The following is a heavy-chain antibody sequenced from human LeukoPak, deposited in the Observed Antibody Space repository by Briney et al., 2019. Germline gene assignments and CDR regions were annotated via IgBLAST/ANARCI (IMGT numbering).Heavy chain of an antibody. V-gene: IGHV4-30-4*01. J-gene: IGHJ5*02. CDR2: IYYSGST. Sequence: SQTLSLTCTVSGGSISSGDYYWSWIRQPPGKGLEWIGYIYYSGSTYYNPSLKSLVTISVDTSKNQFSLKLSSVTAADTAVYYCAREADYSGSYYFDPWGQGTLVTVSS. D-gene: IGHD1-26*01. CDR1: GGSISSGDYY. CDR3: AREADYSGSYYFDP.